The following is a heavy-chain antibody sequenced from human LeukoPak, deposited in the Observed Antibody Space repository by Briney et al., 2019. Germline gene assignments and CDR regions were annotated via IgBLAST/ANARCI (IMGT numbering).Heavy chain of an antibody. Sequence: ASVKISCKASGFKFTNFYFHWVRQAPGQGLEWMGIINPSGGTTTYAQKFQGNITMTRDTSTSTVYMEMTSLTSEDTAVYYCASSEYSKSIWFDPWGQGTLVTVSS. CDR1: GFKFTNFY. D-gene: IGHD6-6*01. CDR2: INPSGGTT. V-gene: IGHV1-46*01. J-gene: IGHJ5*02. CDR3: ASSEYSKSIWFDP.